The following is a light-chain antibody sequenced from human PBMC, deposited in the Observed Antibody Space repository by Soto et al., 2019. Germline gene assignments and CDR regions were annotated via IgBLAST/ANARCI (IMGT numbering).Light chain of an antibody. J-gene: IGLJ2*01. V-gene: IGLV3-21*04. Sequence: SYELPQPPSVSVAPGKTASISCGGNNIGSKGVHGYQQKPGQAPVLVIYSDTDLPPVIPERFSGSNSANLATLTISRVEAGDEEDYYCQVWASGSAHVVFGGGTKVTVL. CDR2: SDT. CDR1: NIGSKG. CDR3: QVWASGSAHVV.